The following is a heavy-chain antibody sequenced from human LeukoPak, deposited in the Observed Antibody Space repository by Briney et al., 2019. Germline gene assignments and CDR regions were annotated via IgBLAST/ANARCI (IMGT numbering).Heavy chain of an antibody. Sequence: ASVKVSCKVSGYTLTELSMHWVRQAPGKGLEWMGGFDPEDGETIYAQKFQGRVTMTEDTSTDTAYMELSSLRSEDTAVYYCATGYTIFGVPVVNFDYWGQGTLVTVSS. D-gene: IGHD3-3*01. CDR3: ATGYTIFGVPVVNFDY. J-gene: IGHJ4*02. CDR1: GYTLTELS. CDR2: FDPEDGET. V-gene: IGHV1-24*01.